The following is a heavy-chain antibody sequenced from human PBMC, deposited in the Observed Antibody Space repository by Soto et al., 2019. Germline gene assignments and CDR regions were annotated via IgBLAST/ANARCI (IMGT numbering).Heavy chain of an antibody. J-gene: IGHJ4*02. CDR1: GYTFNSHA. CDR2: INAGNGNT. V-gene: IGHV1-3*01. D-gene: IGHD3-10*02. Sequence: ASVKVSCKASGYTFNSHAIHWVRQAPGQRPEWLGWINAGNGNTYYSEKFEGRVTFTRDTAATTVNMELTSLTSEDTAVYYCGRDQSGIGYYVGYFDPWGQGILVTVSS. CDR3: GRDQSGIGYYVGYFDP.